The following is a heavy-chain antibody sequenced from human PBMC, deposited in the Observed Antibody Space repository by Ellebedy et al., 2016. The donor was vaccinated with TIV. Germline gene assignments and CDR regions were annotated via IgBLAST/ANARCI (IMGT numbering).Heavy chain of an antibody. V-gene: IGHV3-74*01. CDR3: ARGPSDYGDIQLDY. CDR2: INTDGTST. Sequence: GESLKISCAASGFTFSSYWMHWVRQAPGKGLVWVSRINTDGTSTSYADSVKGRFTISRDNAKNSVSLQMNSLRDEDTAVYYCARGPSDYGDIQLDYWGQGALVTVSS. CDR1: GFTFSSYW. J-gene: IGHJ4*02. D-gene: IGHD4-17*01.